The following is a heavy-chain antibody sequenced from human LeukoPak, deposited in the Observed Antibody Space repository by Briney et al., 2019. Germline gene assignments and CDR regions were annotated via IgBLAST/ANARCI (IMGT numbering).Heavy chain of an antibody. CDR2: IYPDDSET. J-gene: IGHJ4*02. CDR3: ARRPYCGGDCYSGYYFDH. Sequence: GESLKISCKGSGDSFTNYWVAWVRQMPGKGLEWLGIIYPDDSETAYSPSFQGQVTLAADKSISTAYLQWKSLKASDTAIYYCARRPYCGGDCYSGYYFDHWGQGTLVTVSS. D-gene: IGHD2-21*02. V-gene: IGHV5-51*01. CDR1: GDSFTNYW.